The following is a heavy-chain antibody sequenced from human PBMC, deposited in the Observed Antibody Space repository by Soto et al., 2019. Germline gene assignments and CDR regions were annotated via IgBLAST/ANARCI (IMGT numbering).Heavy chain of an antibody. Sequence: EVQLVESGGGLVQPGGSLRLSCAASGFTFSSYSMNWVRQAPGKGQGWVSYISSSSSTIYYADSVKGRFTISRDNAKNSLYLQMNSLRAEDTAVYYCAREGTGGIYNGVDPWGQGTLVTVSS. CDR1: GFTFSSYS. CDR3: AREGTGGIYNGVDP. V-gene: IGHV3-48*01. D-gene: IGHD1-1*01. CDR2: ISSSSSTI. J-gene: IGHJ5*02.